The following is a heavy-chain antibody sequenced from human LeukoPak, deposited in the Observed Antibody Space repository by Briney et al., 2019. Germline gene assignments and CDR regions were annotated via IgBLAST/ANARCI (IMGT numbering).Heavy chain of an antibody. CDR1: GGSISSYY. D-gene: IGHD3-3*01. Sequence: SETLSLTCTVSGGSISSYYWSWIRQPPGKGLEWIGHIYYSGSTNYNPSLKSRVTISVDTSKNQFSLKLSSVTAADTAVYYCARGSRTDYDFWSGYYDYWGQGTLVTVSS. J-gene: IGHJ4*02. V-gene: IGHV4-59*01. CDR2: IYYSGST. CDR3: ARGSRTDYDFWSGYYDY.